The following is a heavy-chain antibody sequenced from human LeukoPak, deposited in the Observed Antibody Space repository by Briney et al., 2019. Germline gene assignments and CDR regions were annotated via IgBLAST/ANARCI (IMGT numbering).Heavy chain of an antibody. CDR1: GGSFSGYY. Sequence: SENLSLTCAVYGGSFSGYYWSWIRQPPRKGLEWIGEINHSGSTNYNPPLKSRVTISVDTPKNQFSLKLSSVTAADTAVYYCARRVITPFDYWGQGTLVTVSS. D-gene: IGHD3-22*01. CDR3: ARRVITPFDY. V-gene: IGHV4-34*01. J-gene: IGHJ4*02. CDR2: INHSGST.